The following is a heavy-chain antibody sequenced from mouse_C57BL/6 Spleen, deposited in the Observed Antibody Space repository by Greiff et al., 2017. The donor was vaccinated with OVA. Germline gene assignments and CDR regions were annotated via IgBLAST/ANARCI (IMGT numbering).Heavy chain of an antibody. Sequence: VKLMESGPELVKPGASVKISCKASGYAFSSSWMNWVKQRPGKGLEWIGRIYPGDGDTKYNGKFKGKATLTADKSSSTAYMQLSSLPSEDSAVYFCAQRENWDNYFDYWGQGTTLTVSS. V-gene: IGHV1-82*01. D-gene: IGHD4-1*01. J-gene: IGHJ2*01. CDR3: AQRENWDNYFDY. CDR2: IYPGDGDT. CDR1: GYAFSSSW.